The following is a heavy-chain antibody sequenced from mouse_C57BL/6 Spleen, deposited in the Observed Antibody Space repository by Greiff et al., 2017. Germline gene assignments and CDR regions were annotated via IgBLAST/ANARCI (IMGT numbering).Heavy chain of an antibody. CDR2: IDPSDSET. D-gene: IGHD1-1*01. CDR3: ARKGAYGSSPPEFAY. J-gene: IGHJ3*01. V-gene: IGHV1-52*01. CDR1: GYTFTSYW. Sequence: QVQLKQSGAELVRPGSSVKLSCKASGYTFTSYWMHWVKQRPIQGLEWIGNIDPSDSETHYNQKFKDKATLTVDKSSSTAYMQLSSLTSEDSAVYYCARKGAYGSSPPEFAYWGQGTLVTVSA.